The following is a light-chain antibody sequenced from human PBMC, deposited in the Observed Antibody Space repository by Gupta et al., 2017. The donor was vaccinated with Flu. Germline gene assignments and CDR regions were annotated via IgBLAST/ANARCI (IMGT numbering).Light chain of an antibody. CDR3: CSYAGSRTP. CDR1: SGDIGSYHL. Sequence: QSALTQPASVSGSPGPSITISCTGTSGDIGSYHLVSWYQQHPGRAPKLIIYEVTKRPSGVSDRFSGSKSGNTASLTISGLRPEDEAVYHCCSYAGSRTPFGGGTRVTVL. J-gene: IGLJ3*02. V-gene: IGLV2-23*02. CDR2: EVT.